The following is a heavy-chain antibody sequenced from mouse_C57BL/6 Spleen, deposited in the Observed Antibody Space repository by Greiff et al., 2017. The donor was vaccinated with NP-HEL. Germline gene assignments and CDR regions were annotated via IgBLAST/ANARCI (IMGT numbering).Heavy chain of an antibody. D-gene: IGHD4-1*01. Sequence: VQLQQSGTELVKPGASVKLSCKASGYTFTSYWMHWVKQRPGQGLEWIGNINPSNGGTNYNEKFKSKATLTVDKSSSTAYMQLSSLTSEDSAVYDCARADNWDGYFDVWGTGTTVTVSS. CDR3: ARADNWDGYFDV. V-gene: IGHV1-53*01. J-gene: IGHJ1*03. CDR1: GYTFTSYW. CDR2: INPSNGGT.